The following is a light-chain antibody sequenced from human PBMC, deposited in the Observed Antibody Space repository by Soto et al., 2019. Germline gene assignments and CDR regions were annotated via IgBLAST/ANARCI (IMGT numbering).Light chain of an antibody. CDR1: QGISNY. CDR3: QKYNSAPSIT. Sequence: DIQMTQSPSSLSASVGNRVTITCRASQGISNYLAWYQQKPGKVPKLLIYAASTLQSGDPSRFSGSGSGTYFTRTISSLQPEDVATYYCQKYNSAPSITFGQGTRLEIK. CDR2: AAS. J-gene: IGKJ5*01. V-gene: IGKV1-27*01.